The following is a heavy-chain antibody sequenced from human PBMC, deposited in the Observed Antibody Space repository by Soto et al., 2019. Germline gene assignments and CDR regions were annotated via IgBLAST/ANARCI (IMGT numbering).Heavy chain of an antibody. D-gene: IGHD2-2*01. Sequence: EGQLVESGGGLVQPGGSLRLSCTSSEFSLSGQYLDWVRQAPGQGLEWVGRTVNKDFSYTTEYAAAVKGRFTISRDDSENSLYLQMTSLRTDDTAVYYCFRERYAGFEYWGQGALVTVSS. CDR1: EFSLSGQY. CDR2: TVNKDFSYTT. J-gene: IGHJ4*02. V-gene: IGHV3-72*01. CDR3: FRERYAGFEY.